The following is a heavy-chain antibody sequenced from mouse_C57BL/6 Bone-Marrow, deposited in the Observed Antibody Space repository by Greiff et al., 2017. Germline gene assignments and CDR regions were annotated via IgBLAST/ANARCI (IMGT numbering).Heavy chain of an antibody. D-gene: IGHD1-2*01. Sequence: EVQLAESGGDLVKPGGSLKLSCAASGFTFSSYGMSWVRQTPDKRLEWVVTISSGGSYTYYPDSVKGRVTFSCDNAKNTLYLQMSSLKSEDTAVYYCAGYSRRDWYFDVWGTGTTVTVSS. V-gene: IGHV5-6*01. CDR1: GFTFSSYG. CDR2: ISSGGSYT. CDR3: AGYSRRDWYFDV. J-gene: IGHJ1*03.